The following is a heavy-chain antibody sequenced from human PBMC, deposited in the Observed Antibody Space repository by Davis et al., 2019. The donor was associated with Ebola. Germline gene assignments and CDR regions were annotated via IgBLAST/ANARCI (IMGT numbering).Heavy chain of an antibody. V-gene: IGHV4-39*07. Sequence: MPSETLSLTCTVSGDSISSSSSFWGWIRQPPGKGLEWIGSIFYSGTTYYNPSLKSRVTISVDTSKSQFSLKLSSVTAADTAVYYCAHSSGRYGGVWDRYYFDYWGQGTLVTVSS. CDR1: GDSISSSSSF. CDR2: IFYSGTT. D-gene: IGHD6-19*01. CDR3: AHSSGRYGGVWDRYYFDY. J-gene: IGHJ4*02.